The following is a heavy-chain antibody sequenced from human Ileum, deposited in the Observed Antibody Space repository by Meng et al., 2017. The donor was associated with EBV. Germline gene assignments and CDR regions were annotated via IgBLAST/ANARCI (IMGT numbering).Heavy chain of an antibody. D-gene: IGHD2-15*01. CDR1: GYTFTSYG. J-gene: IGHJ4*02. Sequence: QVQLVQSGAEVKKPGASVKVSCKASGYTFTSYGFNWVRRAPGQGLEWMGWTSAYNGNTNYAQKLQGRVTMTTDTSTSTAYMELRSLTSDDTAVYYCASGTPGRSYCDYWGQGTMVTVS. CDR3: ASGTPGRSYCDY. V-gene: IGHV1-18*01. CDR2: TSAYNGNT.